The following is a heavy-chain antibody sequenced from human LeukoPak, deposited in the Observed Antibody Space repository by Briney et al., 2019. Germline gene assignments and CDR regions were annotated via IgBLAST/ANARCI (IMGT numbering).Heavy chain of an antibody. V-gene: IGHV4-61*02. CDR3: ASEFTL. Sequence: ASQTLSLTCTVSGGSTRSSSYYWSWIRQPAGTGLEWIGRIYASGTTNYNPSLKSRVTISVDTSKNQFSLNLSSVSAADTAVYYCASEFTLWGQGILVTASS. CDR2: IYASGTT. CDR1: GGSTRSSSYY. J-gene: IGHJ4*02.